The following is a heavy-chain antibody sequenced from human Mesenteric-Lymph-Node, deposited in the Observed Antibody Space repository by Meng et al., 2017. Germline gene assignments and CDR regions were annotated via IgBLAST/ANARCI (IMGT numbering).Heavy chain of an antibody. J-gene: IGHJ4*02. CDR2: ISAYNGNT. Sequence: ASVKVSCKASGGTFSSYAISWVRQAPGQGLEWMGWISAYNGNTNYAQKLQGRVTMTTDTSTSTAYMELRSLRSDDTAVYYCARDGGSIQLWLLGDGHYFDYWGQGTLVTVSS. CDR1: GGTFSSYA. CDR3: ARDGGSIQLWLLGDGHYFDY. D-gene: IGHD5-18*01. V-gene: IGHV1-18*01.